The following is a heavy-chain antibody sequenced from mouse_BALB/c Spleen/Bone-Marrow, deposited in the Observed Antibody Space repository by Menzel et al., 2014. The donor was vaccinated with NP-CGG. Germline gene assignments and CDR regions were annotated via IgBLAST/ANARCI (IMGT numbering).Heavy chain of an antibody. D-gene: IGHD1-1*01. J-gene: IGHJ2*01. CDR3: ASSPYGYFDY. V-gene: IGHV5-17*02. Sequence: EVKLVESGGGLVQPGGSRKLSCAASGFTLSSFGMHWVRQAPEKGLEWVAYISSGSSTIYYADTVKGRFTISRDNPKNTLFLQMTSLRSEDTAMYYCASSPYGYFDYWGQGTTLTVSS. CDR2: ISSGSSTI. CDR1: GFTLSSFG.